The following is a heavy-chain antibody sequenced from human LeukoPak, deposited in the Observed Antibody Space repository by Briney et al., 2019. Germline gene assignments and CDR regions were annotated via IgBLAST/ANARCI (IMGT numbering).Heavy chain of an antibody. D-gene: IGHD3-10*01. CDR1: GFAFNSYA. V-gene: IGHV3-23*01. Sequence: PGGSLRLFCAASGFAFNSYAMTWVRQAPGKGRGGGSTISGSGDSTYYADSVKGRFTISRDNSKNTLYLQMNSLRAEDTAVYYCAKMAVRGVIPDYWGQGTLVTVSS. CDR3: AKMAVRGVIPDY. CDR2: ISGSGDST. J-gene: IGHJ4*02.